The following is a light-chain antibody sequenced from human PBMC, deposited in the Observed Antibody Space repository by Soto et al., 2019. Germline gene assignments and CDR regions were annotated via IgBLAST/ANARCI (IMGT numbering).Light chain of an antibody. V-gene: IGLV1-40*01. CDR2: GNT. Sequence: QSALTQPPSVSGAPGQRVTISCTGSSSNIGAGYHVHWYQQLPGTAPKLLIYGNTNRPSGVPDRFSGSKSGTSASLAITGLQAEDEADYYCQSYDSSLSGSKVFGGGTKLTVL. CDR1: SSNIGAGYH. CDR3: QSYDSSLSGSKV. J-gene: IGLJ2*01.